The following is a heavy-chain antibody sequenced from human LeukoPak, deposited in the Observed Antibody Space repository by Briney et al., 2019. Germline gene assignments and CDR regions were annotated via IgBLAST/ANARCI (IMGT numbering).Heavy chain of an antibody. CDR2: IYYSGST. Sequence: SETLSLTCTVSGGSISSSSYYWGWIRQPPGKGLEWIGIIYYSGSTYYNPSLKSRVTISVDTSKNQFSLKLSSVTAADTAVYYCGGGGYYYMDVWGKGTTVTVSS. V-gene: IGHV4-39*07. CDR3: GGGGYYYMDV. CDR1: GGSISSSSYY. J-gene: IGHJ6*03.